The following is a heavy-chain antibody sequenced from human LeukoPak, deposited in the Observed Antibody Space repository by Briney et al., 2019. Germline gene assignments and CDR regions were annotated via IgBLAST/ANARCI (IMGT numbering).Heavy chain of an antibody. Sequence: PGRSLRLSCAASGFTFSSYGMHWVRPAPGKGLEWVAVIWYDGSNKYYADSVKGRFTISRDNSKNTLYLQMNSLRAEDTAVYYCARDPNYYDSSGYLENYYYYGMDVWGQGTTVTVSS. CDR3: ARDPNYYDSSGYLENYYYYGMDV. CDR2: IWYDGSNK. J-gene: IGHJ6*02. D-gene: IGHD3-22*01. CDR1: GFTFSSYG. V-gene: IGHV3-33*01.